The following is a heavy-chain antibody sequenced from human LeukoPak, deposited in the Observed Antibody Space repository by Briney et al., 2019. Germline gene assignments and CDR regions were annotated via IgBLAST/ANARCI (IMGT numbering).Heavy chain of an antibody. CDR1: GFTFSSYS. Sequence: GGSLRLSCAASGFTFSSYSMNWVRQAPGKGLEWVSSISSSSSYIYYADSVKGRFTISRDNAKNSLYLQMNSLRAEDTAVYYCAKGGFRITMVRGVMGDFDYWGQGTLVTVSS. CDR2: ISSSSSYI. CDR3: AKGGFRITMVRGVMGDFDY. V-gene: IGHV3-21*01. D-gene: IGHD3-10*01. J-gene: IGHJ4*02.